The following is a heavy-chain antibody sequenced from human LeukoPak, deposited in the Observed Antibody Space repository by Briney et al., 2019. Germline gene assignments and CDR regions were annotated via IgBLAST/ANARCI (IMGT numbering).Heavy chain of an antibody. CDR1: GGTFSSYA. V-gene: IGHV1-69*13. CDR2: IIPIFGTA. D-gene: IGHD2-2*01. J-gene: IGHJ6*02. CDR3: ARGKYQLPLLKYYGMDV. Sequence: SVQVSCKASGGTFSSYAISWVRQAPGQGLEWMGGIIPIFGTANYAQKFQGRVTITADESTSTAYMELSSLRSEDTAVYYCARGKYQLPLLKYYGMDVWGQGTTVTVSS.